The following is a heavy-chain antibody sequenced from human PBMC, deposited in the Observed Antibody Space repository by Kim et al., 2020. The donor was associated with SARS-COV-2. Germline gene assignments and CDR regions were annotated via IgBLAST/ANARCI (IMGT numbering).Heavy chain of an antibody. CDR2: IINDGSGA. CDR3: ARFAAVTGGDY. J-gene: IGHJ4*02. V-gene: IGHV3-74*01. CDR1: GFTFSNYW. D-gene: IGHD3-10*01. Sequence: GGSLRLSCAASGFTFSNYWMHWVRQTPGKGLVWVSRIINDGSGADYADSVKGRFTISRDNAKSTLYLQMDSLTDDDTAVYYCARFAAVTGGDYWGQGTLV.